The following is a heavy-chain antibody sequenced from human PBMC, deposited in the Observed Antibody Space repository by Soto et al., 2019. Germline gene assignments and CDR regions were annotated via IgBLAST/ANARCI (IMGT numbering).Heavy chain of an antibody. CDR3: ARHRRATTGTTGGFFDY. V-gene: IGHV4-39*01. Sequence: PSETLSLTCTVSGGSISSSSYYWGWIRQPPGKGLEWIGSIYYSGSTYYNPSPKRRVTISVDTSKNQFSLKLSSVTAADTAVYYCARHRRATTGTTGGFFDYWGQGTLVTVSS. D-gene: IGHD1-1*01. CDR2: IYYSGST. J-gene: IGHJ4*02. CDR1: GGSISSSSYY.